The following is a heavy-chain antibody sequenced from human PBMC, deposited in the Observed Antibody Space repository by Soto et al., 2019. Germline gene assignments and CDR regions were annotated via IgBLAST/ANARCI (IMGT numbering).Heavy chain of an antibody. CDR2: IKQDGSEK. CDR3: ARTGVDDYGDTYYYYGMDV. V-gene: IGHV3-7*01. D-gene: IGHD4-17*01. Sequence: GGSLRLSCAASGFTFSSYWMSWVRQAPGKGLEWVANIKQDGSEKYYVDSVKGRFTISRDNAKNSLYLQMNSLRAEDTAVYYCARTGVDDYGDTYYYYGMDVWGQGTTVTVSS. CDR1: GFTFSSYW. J-gene: IGHJ6*02.